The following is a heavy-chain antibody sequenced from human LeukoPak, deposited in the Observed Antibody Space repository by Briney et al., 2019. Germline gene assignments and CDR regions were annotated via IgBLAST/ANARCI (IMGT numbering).Heavy chain of an antibody. CDR1: GFTFSSYG. CDR2: IWYDGSNK. Sequence: GGSLRLSCAASGFTFSSYGMHWVRQAPGKGLEWVAVIWYDGSNKYYADSVKGRFTISRDNSKNTLYLQMSSLRAEDTAVYYCARDIATYYDPLYYFDYWGQGTLVTVSS. J-gene: IGHJ4*02. D-gene: IGHD3-22*01. CDR3: ARDIATYYDPLYYFDY. V-gene: IGHV3-33*01.